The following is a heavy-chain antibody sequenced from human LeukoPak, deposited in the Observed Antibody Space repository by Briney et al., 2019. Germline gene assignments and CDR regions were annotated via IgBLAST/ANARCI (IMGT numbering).Heavy chain of an antibody. CDR2: INHSGST. J-gene: IGHJ4*02. V-gene: IGHV4-34*01. D-gene: IGHD3-22*01. CDR1: GGSFSGYY. Sequence: SETLSLTCAVYGGSFSGYYWSWIRQPPGKGLEWIGEINHSGSTNYNPSLKSRVTISVDRSKNQFSLKLSSVTAADTAVYYCARDGGGYYRYFDYWGQGTLVTVSS. CDR3: ARDGGGYYRYFDY.